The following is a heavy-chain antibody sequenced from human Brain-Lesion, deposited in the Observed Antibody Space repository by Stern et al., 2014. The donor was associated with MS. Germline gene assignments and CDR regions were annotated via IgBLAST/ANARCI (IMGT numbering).Heavy chain of an antibody. J-gene: IGHJ6*02. D-gene: IGHD3-3*01. Sequence: VQLVESGAEVQKPGASGKVSCKTSGYIFTGYYIHWVRQAPGQALERMAWINPTTRGTNYAQKFQGRVTMSRDTSISTAYVELSSLTSDDTAVYYCARDQRGITIFGVVTDYYYLGMDVWGQGTTVTVSS. V-gene: IGHV1-2*02. CDR2: INPTTRGT. CDR3: ARDQRGITIFGVVTDYYYLGMDV. CDR1: GYIFTGYY.